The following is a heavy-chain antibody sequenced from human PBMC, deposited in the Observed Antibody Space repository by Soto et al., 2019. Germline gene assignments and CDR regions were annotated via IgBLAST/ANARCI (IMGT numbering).Heavy chain of an antibody. J-gene: IGHJ4*02. D-gene: IGHD5-12*01. CDR1: GFTFTSYW. Sequence: GESLKISCRGSGFTFTSYWIAWVRQMPGKGLEWMGIIYPGDSDTSYSPSFQGQVTISVDNSIDTAYLEWTTLRASDSAMYYCARHSLATQPGDYWGQGTRVTVSS. V-gene: IGHV5-51*01. CDR2: IYPGDSDT. CDR3: ARHSLATQPGDY.